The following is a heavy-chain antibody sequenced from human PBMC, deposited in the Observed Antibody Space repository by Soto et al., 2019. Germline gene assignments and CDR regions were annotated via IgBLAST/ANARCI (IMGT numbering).Heavy chain of an antibody. J-gene: IGHJ2*01. V-gene: IGHV3-74*01. CDR1: GFTFSSYW. CDR2: INSDGSST. Sequence: EVQLVESGGGLVQPGGSLRLSCAASGFTFSSYWMHWVRQAPGKGLVWVSRINSDGSSTSYANSVKGRFTISRDNAKNTLYLQMNSLRAEDTAVYYCARGGSLTWYFDLWGRGTLVTVSS. CDR3: ARGGSLTWYFDL. D-gene: IGHD1-26*01.